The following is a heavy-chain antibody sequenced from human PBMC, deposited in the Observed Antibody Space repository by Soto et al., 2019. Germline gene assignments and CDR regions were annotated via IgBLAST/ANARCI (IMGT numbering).Heavy chain of an antibody. CDR3: ARGREQWLVQPLAEYFQH. CDR1: GYTFTSYY. J-gene: IGHJ1*01. V-gene: IGHV1-46*01. CDR2: INPSGGST. Sequence: ASVKVSCKASGYTFTSYYMHWVRQAPGQGLEWMGIINPSGGSTSYAQKFQGRVTMTRGTSTSTVYMELSSLRSEDTAVYYCARGREQWLVQPLAEYFQHWGQGTLVTVSS. D-gene: IGHD6-19*01.